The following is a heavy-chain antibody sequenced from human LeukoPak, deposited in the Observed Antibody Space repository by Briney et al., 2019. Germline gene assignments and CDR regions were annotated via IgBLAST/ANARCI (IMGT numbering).Heavy chain of an antibody. D-gene: IGHD2-15*01. V-gene: IGHV4-34*01. CDR2: INHSGST. Sequence: SETLSLTCAVSGGSFSGYYWSWIRQPPGKGLEWIGEINHSGSTNYNPSLKSRVTISVDTSKNQFSLKLSSVTAADTAVYYCASNCSGGSCPFDYWGQGTLVTVSS. CDR1: GGSFSGYY. CDR3: ASNCSGGSCPFDY. J-gene: IGHJ4*02.